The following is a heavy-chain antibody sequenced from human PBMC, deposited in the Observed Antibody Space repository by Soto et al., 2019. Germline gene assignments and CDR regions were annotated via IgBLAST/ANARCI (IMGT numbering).Heavy chain of an antibody. CDR2: IYYSGST. J-gene: IGHJ6*03. Sequence: SETLSLTCTVSGGPISSGGYYWSWIRQHPGKGLEWIGYIYYSGSTYYNPSLKSRVTISVDTSKNQFSLKLSSVTAADTAVYYCARRAIAAALGMYYYYYYMDVWGKGTTVTVSS. D-gene: IGHD6-6*01. CDR1: GGPISSGGYY. CDR3: ARRAIAAALGMYYYYYYMDV. V-gene: IGHV4-31*03.